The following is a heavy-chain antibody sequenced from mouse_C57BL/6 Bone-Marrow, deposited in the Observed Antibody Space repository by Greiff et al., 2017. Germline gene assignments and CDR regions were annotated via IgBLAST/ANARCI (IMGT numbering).Heavy chain of an antibody. Sequence: QVQLQQPGAELVKPGASVKLSCKASGYTFTSYWMQWVKQRPGQGLEWIGEIDPSDSYTNYNQKFKGKATLTVDTSSSTAYMQLSSLTSEDSAVYYCAREGSTMITERFAYWGQGTLVTVSA. CDR2: IDPSDSYT. CDR1: GYTFTSYW. V-gene: IGHV1-50*01. J-gene: IGHJ3*01. CDR3: AREGSTMITERFAY. D-gene: IGHD2-4*01.